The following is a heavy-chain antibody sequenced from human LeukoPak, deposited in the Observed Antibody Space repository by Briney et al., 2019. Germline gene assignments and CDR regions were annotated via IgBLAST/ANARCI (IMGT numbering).Heavy chain of an antibody. V-gene: IGHV4-39*01. CDR2: IYYSGST. CDR3: AGHLNYYDSSGLYYFDY. J-gene: IGHJ4*02. Sequence: SETLSLTCTVSGGSISSSSYYWGWIRQPPGKGLEWIGSIYYSGSTYYNPSLKSRVTISVNTSKNQFSLKLSSVTAADTAVYYCAGHLNYYDSSGLYYFDYWGQGTLVTVSS. CDR1: GGSISSSSYY. D-gene: IGHD3-22*01.